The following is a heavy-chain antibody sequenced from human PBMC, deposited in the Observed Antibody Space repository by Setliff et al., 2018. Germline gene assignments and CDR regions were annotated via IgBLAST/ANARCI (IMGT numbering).Heavy chain of an antibody. CDR2: ISAHTGNT. D-gene: IGHD2-8*01. CDR3: SRLVRYCTTTTCQGASGAEF. J-gene: IGHJ4*02. CDR1: GYTFSNYG. V-gene: IGHV1-18*01. Sequence: VASVKVSCKASGYTFSNYGITWVRQAPGQGLEWMGWISAHTGNTKYTQNLQGRVTMTTDPSTSTAYLELRSLTSDDTAVYYCSRLVRYCTTTTCQGASGAEFWGQGTLVTVSS.